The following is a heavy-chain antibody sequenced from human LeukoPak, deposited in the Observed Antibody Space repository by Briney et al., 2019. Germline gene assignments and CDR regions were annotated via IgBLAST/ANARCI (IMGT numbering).Heavy chain of an antibody. V-gene: IGHV4-59*12. CDR3: ARISVVGATPQGFDY. CDR2: IYYSGST. CDR1: GGSISSYY. D-gene: IGHD1-26*01. Sequence: SETLSLTCTVSGGSISSYYWSWIRQPPGKGLEWIGYIYYSGSTNYNPSLKSRVTISVDTSKNQFSLKLSSVTAADTAVYYCARISVVGATPQGFDYWGQGTLVTVSS. J-gene: IGHJ4*02.